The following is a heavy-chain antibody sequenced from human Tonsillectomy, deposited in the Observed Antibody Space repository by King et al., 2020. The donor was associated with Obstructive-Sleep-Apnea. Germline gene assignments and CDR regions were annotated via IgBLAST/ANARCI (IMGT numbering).Heavy chain of an antibody. CDR3: ARSYDFWSGPHD. Sequence: VQSGGSLRLSCAASGFTFSSFVMNWVRQAPGKGLEWVSGISGSADITYYADSVKGRFTISRDNSKNTLYLQMNSLRAEDTALYYCARSYDFWSGPHDWGQGTLVTVSS. J-gene: IGHJ4*02. D-gene: IGHD3-3*01. CDR1: GFTFSSFV. CDR2: ISGSADIT. V-gene: IGHV3-23*01.